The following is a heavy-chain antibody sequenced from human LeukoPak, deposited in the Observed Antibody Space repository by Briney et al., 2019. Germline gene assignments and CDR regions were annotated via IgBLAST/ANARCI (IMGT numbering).Heavy chain of an antibody. CDR1: GYTFTSYD. Sequence: ASVKVSCKASGYTFTSYDINWVRQATGQGLEWMGWMNPNSGNTGYAQKFQGRVTMTRNTSISTAYMELSSLRSEDTAVYYCARGGIRYFDWLRAYPTDANFDYWGQGTLVTVSS. D-gene: IGHD3-9*01. V-gene: IGHV1-8*01. CDR2: MNPNSGNT. J-gene: IGHJ4*02. CDR3: ARGGIRYFDWLRAYPTDANFDY.